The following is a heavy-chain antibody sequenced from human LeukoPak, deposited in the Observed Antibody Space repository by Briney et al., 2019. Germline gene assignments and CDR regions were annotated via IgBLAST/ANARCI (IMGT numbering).Heavy chain of an antibody. V-gene: IGHV4-59*06. CDR1: GGSISSYY. CDR3: ARVYGYCSGGSCYPDAFDI. CDR2: IYYSGST. J-gene: IGHJ3*02. D-gene: IGHD2-15*01. Sequence: PSEALSLTCTVSGGSISSYYWSWIRQHPGKGLEWIGYIYYSGSTYYNPSLKSRVTISVDTSKNQFSLKLSSVTAADTAVYYCARVYGYCSGGSCYPDAFDIWGQGTMVTVSS.